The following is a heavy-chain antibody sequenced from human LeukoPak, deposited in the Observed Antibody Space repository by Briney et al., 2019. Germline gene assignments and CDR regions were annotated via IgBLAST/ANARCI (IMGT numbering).Heavy chain of an antibody. Sequence: AGGSLRLSCAASGFTFSDYYMSWIRQAPGKGLEWVSYISSSGSTIYYADSVKGRFTISRDNAKNSLYLQMNSLRAEDTAVYYCAVGWRLIVVVTHWGQGTLVTVSS. CDR2: ISSSGSTI. V-gene: IGHV3-11*01. CDR3: AVGWRLIVVVTH. CDR1: GFTFSDYY. J-gene: IGHJ4*02. D-gene: IGHD3-22*01.